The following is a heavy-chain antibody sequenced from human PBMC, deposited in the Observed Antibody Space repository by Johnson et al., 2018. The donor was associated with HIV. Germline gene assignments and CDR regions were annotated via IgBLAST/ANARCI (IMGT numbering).Heavy chain of an antibody. J-gene: IGHJ3*01. CDR1: GFTFSSYA. Sequence: VQLVESGGGVVQPGRSLRLSCAASGFTFSSYAMHWVRQAQGKGLEWVAVLSYDGSNKYYAASVKCRFTISRDNSKNFLYLQMSSLRPEDTAVYYCARDGRDLVTRGSFDVWGQGTVVTVSS. CDR3: ARDGRDLVTRGSFDV. D-gene: IGHD5-18*01. CDR2: LSYDGSNK. V-gene: IGHV3-30*14.